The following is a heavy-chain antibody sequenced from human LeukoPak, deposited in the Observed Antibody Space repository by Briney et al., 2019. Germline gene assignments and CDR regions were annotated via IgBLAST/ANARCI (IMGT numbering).Heavy chain of an antibody. J-gene: IGHJ4*02. CDR3: ARKVSYSSGWYDTGGYFDY. D-gene: IGHD6-19*01. V-gene: IGHV3-23*01. Sequence: PGGSLRLSCAASGFTFSSYAMSWVRQAPGKGLEWGSAISGSGGSTYYADSVKGRFTISRDNSKNTLYLQMNSLRAEDTAVYYCARKVSYSSGWYDTGGYFDYWGQGTLVTVSS. CDR1: GFTFSSYA. CDR2: ISGSGGST.